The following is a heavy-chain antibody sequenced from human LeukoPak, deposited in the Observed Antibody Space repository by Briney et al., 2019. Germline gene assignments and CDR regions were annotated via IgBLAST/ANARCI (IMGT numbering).Heavy chain of an antibody. Sequence: SETLSLTCAVYGGSFSGYYWSWIRQPPGKGLEWIGEISHSGSTNYNPSLKSRVTISVDTSKNQFSLKLSSVTAADTAVYYCARGLGGYYDSSGYYYDDAFDIWGQGTMVTVSS. CDR2: ISHSGST. CDR3: ARGLGGYYDSSGYYYDDAFDI. V-gene: IGHV4-34*01. CDR1: GGSFSGYY. D-gene: IGHD3-22*01. J-gene: IGHJ3*02.